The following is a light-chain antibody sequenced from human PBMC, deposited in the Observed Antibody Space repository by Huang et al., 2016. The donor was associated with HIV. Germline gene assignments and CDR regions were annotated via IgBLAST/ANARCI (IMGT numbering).Light chain of an antibody. Sequence: EIVLTQSPGTLSLSPGERATLSCRASQSVSSSYLAWYQQKPGQAPRLLIYGASSVATGIPDRFSGSGSGTDFTLTISRLEPEDFAVYYCQQYGSSLRTFGQGTKVEIK. CDR1: QSVSSSY. J-gene: IGKJ1*01. CDR3: QQYGSSLRT. CDR2: GAS. V-gene: IGKV3-20*01.